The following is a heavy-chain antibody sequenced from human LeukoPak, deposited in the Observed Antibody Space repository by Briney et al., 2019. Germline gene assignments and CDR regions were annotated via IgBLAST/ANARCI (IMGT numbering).Heavy chain of an antibody. V-gene: IGHV3-21*01. Sequence: GGSLRLSCAASGFTFSSYSMNWVSQAPGKGLEWVSSISSNSNHIYYAESVRGRFTISRGNAKNSLYLQMTSLRADDTAVYDCARDRRPRWYDSRGYIPYAFDVWGQGTMVTVSS. CDR1: GFTFSSYS. CDR3: ARDRRPRWYDSRGYIPYAFDV. CDR2: ISSNSNHI. J-gene: IGHJ3*01. D-gene: IGHD3-22*01.